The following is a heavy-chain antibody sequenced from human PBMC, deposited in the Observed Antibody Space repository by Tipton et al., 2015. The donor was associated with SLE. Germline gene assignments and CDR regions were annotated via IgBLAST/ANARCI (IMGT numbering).Heavy chain of an antibody. D-gene: IGHD2-2*01. V-gene: IGHV3-33*03. J-gene: IGHJ6*02. Sequence: SLRLSCAASGFTFSNYVVHWVRQAPGKGLEWVALIWFDGTNKYYVDSVKGRFTISRDNAKNSPYLQMNSLRADDTALYYCAKDMYPGGADVWGQGTTVTVSS. CDR3: AKDMYPGGADV. CDR1: GFTFSNYV. CDR2: IWFDGTNK.